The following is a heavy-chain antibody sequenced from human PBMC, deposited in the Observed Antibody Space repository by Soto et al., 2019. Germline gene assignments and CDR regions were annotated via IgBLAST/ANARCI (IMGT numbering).Heavy chain of an antibody. V-gene: IGHV3-15*07. Sequence: EVQLVESGGGLVQPGGSLGLSCAASGFSITNTWMHWVRQAPGKGLEWVGRVKSKADGGTADYAAPVKGRFTVSRDDSKNTQYLQMNSLKMEDTAVYYCNSYPDFWGGHTPLWGQGTLVTVSS. J-gene: IGHJ4*02. CDR1: GFSITNTW. D-gene: IGHD3-3*01. CDR2: VKSKADGGTA. CDR3: NSYPDFWGGHTPL.